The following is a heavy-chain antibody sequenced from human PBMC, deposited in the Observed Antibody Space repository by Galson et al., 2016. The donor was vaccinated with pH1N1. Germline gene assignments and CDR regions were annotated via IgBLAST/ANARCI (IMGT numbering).Heavy chain of an antibody. CDR2: INGRGSST. V-gene: IGHV3-23*01. D-gene: IGHD3-10*01. CDR1: GFAFNYFA. CDR3: AKEGRWYGGNWFDP. Sequence: SLRLSCAASGFAFNYFAMTWVRQAPGEGLVWVSSINGRGSSTYYADSVKGRFTISRDNSRSALYLQLGALTVDDTAVYYCAKEGRWYGGNWFDPWGQGTLVTVSS. J-gene: IGHJ5*02.